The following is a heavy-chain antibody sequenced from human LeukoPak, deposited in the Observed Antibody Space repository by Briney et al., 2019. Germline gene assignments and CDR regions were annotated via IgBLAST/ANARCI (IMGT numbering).Heavy chain of an antibody. CDR1: GFTFSSYA. CDR3: AKGPTTVVGGGYFDY. CDR2: ISGSGGST. Sequence: GGSLRLSCAASGFTFSSYAMSWVRQAPVKGLEWVSAISGSGGSTYYADSVKGRFTISRDNSKNTLYLQMNSLRAEDTAVYYCAKGPTTVVGGGYFDYWGQGTLVTVSS. V-gene: IGHV3-23*01. D-gene: IGHD4-23*01. J-gene: IGHJ4*02.